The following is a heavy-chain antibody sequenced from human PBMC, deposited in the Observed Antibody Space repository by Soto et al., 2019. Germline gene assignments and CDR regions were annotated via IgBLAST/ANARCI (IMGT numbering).Heavy chain of an antibody. CDR2: IYYSGST. V-gene: IGHV4-61*01. J-gene: IGHJ4*02. D-gene: IGHD3-22*01. Sequence: SETLSLTCTVSGGSVSSGSYYWSWIRQPPGKGLEWIGYIYYSGSTNYNPSLKSRVTISVDTSKNQFSLKLSSVTAADTAVYYCARGIYYFDSSGYYQYYFDYSGQGTLVTVSS. CDR1: GGSVSSGSYY. CDR3: ARGIYYFDSSGYYQYYFDY.